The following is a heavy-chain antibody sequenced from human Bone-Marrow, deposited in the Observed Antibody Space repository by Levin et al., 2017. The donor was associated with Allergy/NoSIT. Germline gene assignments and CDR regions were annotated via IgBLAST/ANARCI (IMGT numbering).Heavy chain of an antibody. Sequence: GESLKISCAASGFTFSSYEMNWVRQAPGKGLEWVSYISSSGSTIYYADSVKGRFTISRDNARNSLYLQMNSLRAEDTAVYYCAREGYYYDRGAFDIWGQGTMVTVSS. CDR3: AREGYYYDRGAFDI. D-gene: IGHD3-22*01. CDR2: ISSSGSTI. V-gene: IGHV3-48*03. CDR1: GFTFSSYE. J-gene: IGHJ3*02.